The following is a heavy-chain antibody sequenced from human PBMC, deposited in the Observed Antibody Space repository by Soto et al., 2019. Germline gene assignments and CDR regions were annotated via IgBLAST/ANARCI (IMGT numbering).Heavy chain of an antibody. CDR3: ARHSITMVRRPYGMDV. Sequence: GESLKISCKGSGYSFTSYWIGWVRQMPGKGLEWMGIIYPGDSDTRYSPSFQGQVTISADKSISTAYLQWSSLKASDTAMYYCARHSITMVRRPYGMDVWGQGTTVTVSS. CDR2: IYPGDSDT. J-gene: IGHJ6*02. CDR1: GYSFTSYW. D-gene: IGHD3-10*01. V-gene: IGHV5-51*01.